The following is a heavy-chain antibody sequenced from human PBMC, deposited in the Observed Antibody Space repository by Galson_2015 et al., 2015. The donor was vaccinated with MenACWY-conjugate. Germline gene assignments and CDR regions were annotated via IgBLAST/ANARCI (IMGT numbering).Heavy chain of an antibody. V-gene: IGHV3-7*01. D-gene: IGHD3-10*01. CDR3: ARELWVLGVFFDH. J-gene: IGHJ4*02. CDR2: IKQDGSEK. Sequence: SLRLSCAASGFTFSNFWMSWVRQAPGKELEWVASIKQDGSEKYLVDSVKGRFTISRDNAENSLFLQMNSLRAEDTAVYYCARELWVLGVFFDHWGQGTLVPVSS. CDR1: GFTFSNFW.